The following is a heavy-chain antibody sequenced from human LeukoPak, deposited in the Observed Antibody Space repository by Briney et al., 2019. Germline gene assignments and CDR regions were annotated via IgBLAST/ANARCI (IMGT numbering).Heavy chain of an antibody. D-gene: IGHD2-2*01. CDR1: GGSISGGDYS. CDR2: QYRNGNS. V-gene: IGHV4-30-4*07. Sequence: SETLSLTCVVSGGSISGGDYSWSWVRQAPGKGLEWIGYQYRNGNSYYNPSLKSRVRISVDMSKNHLSLNLSSVTAADTAVYYCDTCTSCYHARYYYYYMDVWGKGTTVTVSS. CDR3: DTCTSCYHARYYYYYMDV. J-gene: IGHJ6*03.